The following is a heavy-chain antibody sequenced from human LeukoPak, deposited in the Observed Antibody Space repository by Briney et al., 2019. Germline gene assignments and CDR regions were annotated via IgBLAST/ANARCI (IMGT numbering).Heavy chain of an antibody. J-gene: IGHJ4*02. D-gene: IGHD6-13*01. CDR2: IYPGDSDT. V-gene: IGHV5-51*01. CDR3: ARRKVPTYSSSARAGGFDY. Sequence: GESLQISCKGSGYSFTSYWIGWVRQLPGKGLEWMGMIYPGDSDTRYSPSFHAQVTISADKSTRTPYLQWSSLKASDTAMYYCARRKVPTYSSSARAGGFDYWGQGTLVTVSS. CDR1: GYSFTSYW.